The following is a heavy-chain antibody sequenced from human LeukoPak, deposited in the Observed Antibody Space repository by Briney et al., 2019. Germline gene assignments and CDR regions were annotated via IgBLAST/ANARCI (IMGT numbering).Heavy chain of an antibody. CDR1: GFTFSTYA. D-gene: IGHD5-18*01. Sequence: GGSLRLSCAASGFTFSTYAMSRVRRAPGKGLEWVSLVSASGGNTYYADSVKGRFTISRDNSKNTLHLHMSSLSVGDTAVYYCAKGIGYAYGDGFDYWGQGALVTVSS. V-gene: IGHV3-23*01. CDR2: VSASGGNT. J-gene: IGHJ4*02. CDR3: AKGIGYAYGDGFDY.